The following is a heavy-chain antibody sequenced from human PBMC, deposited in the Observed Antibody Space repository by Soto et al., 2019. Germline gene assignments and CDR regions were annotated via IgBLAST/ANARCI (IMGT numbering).Heavy chain of an antibody. V-gene: IGHV4-38-2*02. J-gene: IGHJ4*02. CDR1: GYSINSDDY. D-gene: IGHD3-10*01. CDR3: ATKEYSASGRINLFDS. Sequence: SHTLSLTPTVSGYSINSDDYCFFIRQPPGKGLEWIASIYHSVSTCYNPNLRSRVTISIDTAKNQFSLRMTAVTDAATAMSYCATKEYSASGRINLFDSWGQGTLVTVS. CDR2: IYHSVST.